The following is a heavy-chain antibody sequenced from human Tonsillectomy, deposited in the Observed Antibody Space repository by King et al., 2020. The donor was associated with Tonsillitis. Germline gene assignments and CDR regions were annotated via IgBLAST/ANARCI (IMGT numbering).Heavy chain of an antibody. D-gene: IGHD2-2*01. CDR1: GFTFDDYA. CDR2: ISWNSGSI. V-gene: IGHV3-9*01. Sequence: VQLVESGGGLVQPGRSLRLSCAASGFTFDDYAMHWVRQAPGKGLEWVSGISWNSGSIGYADSVKGRCTISIDNATNSLNLQMNSLRDEDTALYYCAKDHTLLVRSYLDYWGQGTLVTVSS. CDR3: AKDHTLLVRSYLDY. J-gene: IGHJ4*02.